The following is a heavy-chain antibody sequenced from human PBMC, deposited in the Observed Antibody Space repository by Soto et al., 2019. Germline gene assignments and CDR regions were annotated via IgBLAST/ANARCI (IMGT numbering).Heavy chain of an antibody. J-gene: IGHJ6*02. CDR2: ISAYNGNT. CDR1: GYTFTSYG. CDR3: ARDLGLYQYCSSTSCRGNYYYGMDV. V-gene: IGHV1-18*01. Sequence: QVQLVQSGAEVKKPGASVKVSCKASGYTFTSYGISWVRQAPGQGLEWMGWISAYNGNTNYAQKLQGRVTMTTDTSTSTAYMELRSLRSDDTAVYYCARDLGLYQYCSSTSCRGNYYYGMDVWGQGTTVTVSS. D-gene: IGHD2-2*01.